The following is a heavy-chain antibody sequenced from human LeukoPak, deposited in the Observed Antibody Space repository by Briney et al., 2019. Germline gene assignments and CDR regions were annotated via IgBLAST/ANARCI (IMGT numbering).Heavy chain of an antibody. D-gene: IGHD4-17*01. CDR3: ARDDALTSADYGDYDAFDI. CDR1: GYTFTGYY. CDR2: INPNSGGT. Sequence: ASVKVSCKASGYTFTGYYMHWVRQAPGQGLEWMGWINPNSGGTNYAQKFQGRVTMTRGTSISTAYMELSRLRSDDTAVYYCARDDALTSADYGDYDAFDIWGQGTMVTVSS. J-gene: IGHJ3*02. V-gene: IGHV1-2*02.